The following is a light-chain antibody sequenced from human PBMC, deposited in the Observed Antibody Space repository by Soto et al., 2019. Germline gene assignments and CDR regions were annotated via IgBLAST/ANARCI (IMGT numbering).Light chain of an antibody. J-gene: IGKJ1*01. Sequence: DIXXXXSXSSLSAXVXDTVTITCRASQSISSYLNWYQQKPGKPPKLLIYAAVSLQSGIPSRFSAYGSGTDFTLTISSLQPEDFATYYCQQTYSSPQWTFGQGTKVDI. V-gene: IGKV1-39*01. CDR2: AAV. CDR3: QQTYSSPQWT. CDR1: QSISSY.